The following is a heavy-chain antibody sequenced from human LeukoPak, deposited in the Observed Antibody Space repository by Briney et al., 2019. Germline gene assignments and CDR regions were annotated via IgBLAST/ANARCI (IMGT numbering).Heavy chain of an antibody. CDR2: IKSKTDGGTT. D-gene: IGHD2-15*01. Sequence: GGSLRLSCAASGFTFSNAWMSWVRQAPGKGLEWVGRIKSKTDGGTTDYAAPVKGRFTISRDDSKNTLYLQMNSLKTEDTAVYYCTTDEECSGGSCYPSGFDYWGQGTLVTVSS. CDR1: GFTFSNAW. V-gene: IGHV3-15*01. CDR3: TTDEECSGGSCYPSGFDY. J-gene: IGHJ4*02.